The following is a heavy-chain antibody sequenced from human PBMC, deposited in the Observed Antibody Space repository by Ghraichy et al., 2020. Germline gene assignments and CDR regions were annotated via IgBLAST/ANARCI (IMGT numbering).Heavy chain of an antibody. Sequence: SESLSLTCSISGGSISSGGYYWSWIRQHTGKGLEWIAYIHYSGSAFSGSTYYNPSLKSRATISADTSENDFSLKLTSVTAADTAVYYGARAGGYCSSTSCECYFGYWGRRTLISVSS. D-gene: IGHD2-2*01. J-gene: IGHJ4*02. V-gene: IGHV4-31*03. CDR3: ARAGGYCSSTSCECYFGY. CDR1: GGSISSGGYY. CDR2: IHYSGSAFSGST.